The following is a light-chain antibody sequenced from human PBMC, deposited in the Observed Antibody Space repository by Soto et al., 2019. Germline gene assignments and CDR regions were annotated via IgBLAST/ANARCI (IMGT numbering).Light chain of an antibody. CDR2: VSS. CDR1: QSVSISY. V-gene: IGKV3-20*01. J-gene: IGKJ4*01. CDR3: HQHSSSQLT. Sequence: EFVWTQSPGTLSLSPGERSTLSCRASQSVSISYLAFYQQKPGQAPRLLIYVSSSRATGIPDRFSGSGSGTHFPLTVSRLEPEDFAVYCCHQHSSSQLTLAGGTTMDI.